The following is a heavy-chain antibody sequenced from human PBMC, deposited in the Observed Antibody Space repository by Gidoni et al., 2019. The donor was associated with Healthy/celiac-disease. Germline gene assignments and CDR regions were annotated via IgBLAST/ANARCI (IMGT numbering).Heavy chain of an antibody. V-gene: IGHV4-61*02. D-gene: IGHD1-26*01. CDR2: IYTSGST. CDR3: ARARDKLSYGHAFDI. CDR1: GGSISSGSYY. Sequence: QVQLQESGPGLVKPSQTLSLTCNVSGGSISSGSYYWSWIRQPAGKGLEWIGRIYTSGSTNYNPSLKSRVTISVDTSKNQFSLKLSSVTAADTAVYYCARARDKLSYGHAFDIWGQGTMVTVSS. J-gene: IGHJ3*02.